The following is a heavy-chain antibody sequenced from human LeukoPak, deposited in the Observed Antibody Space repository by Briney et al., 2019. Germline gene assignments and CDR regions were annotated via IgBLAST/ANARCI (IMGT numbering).Heavy chain of an antibody. D-gene: IGHD6-19*01. Sequence: SETLSVTCAVSGGSFSGYSYTWIRQPLGKGLEWIGEIIHSGGTSYDPSLKSRLTISVDTSRKQFSLKLTSVTAADTALYFCARGPLAFRRVAGIFSWGRGTQVTVSS. CDR1: GGSFSGYS. J-gene: IGHJ5*02. CDR3: ARGPLAFRRVAGIFS. V-gene: IGHV4-34*01. CDR2: IIHSGGT.